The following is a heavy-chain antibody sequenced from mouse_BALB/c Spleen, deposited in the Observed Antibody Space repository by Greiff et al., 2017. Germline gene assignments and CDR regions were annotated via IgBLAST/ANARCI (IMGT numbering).Heavy chain of an antibody. CDR3: ARSTIYYSFAY. CDR1: GYSITSGYS. V-gene: IGHV3-6*02. D-gene: IGHD1-1*01. Sequence: VQLKESGPGLVKPSQSLSLTCSVTGYSITSGYSWHWIRQFPGNTLEWMGYISYDGSNNYNPSLKNRISITRDTSKNQFFLKLNSVTTEDTATYYCARSTIYYSFAYWGQGTLVTVSA. J-gene: IGHJ3*01. CDR2: ISYDGSN.